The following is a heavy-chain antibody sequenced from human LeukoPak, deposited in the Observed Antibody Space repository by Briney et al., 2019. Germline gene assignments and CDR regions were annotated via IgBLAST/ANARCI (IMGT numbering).Heavy chain of an antibody. CDR3: ARDLLTVPRAFDI. CDR1: GFTFSSSC. CDR2: INSDGSGT. J-gene: IGHJ3*02. D-gene: IGHD4-17*01. V-gene: IGHV3-74*01. Sequence: GGSLRLSCAASGFTFSSSCMHWVRQATGKGLVWVSRINSDGSGTTYADSVKGRFTISRDNAKNTLYLQMNSLRAEDTAVYYCARDLLTVPRAFDIWGQGTMVTVSS.